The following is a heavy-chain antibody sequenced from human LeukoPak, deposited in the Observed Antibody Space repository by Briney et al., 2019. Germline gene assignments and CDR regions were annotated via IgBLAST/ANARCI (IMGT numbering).Heavy chain of an antibody. D-gene: IGHD2/OR15-2a*01. Sequence: GGSLRLSCAASGFTFSSYAMHWVRQAPGKGLGWVAVISYDGSNKYYADSVKGRFTISRDNSKNMLYLQMNSLRAEDTAVYYCAKTFLQSSYYPDYYFDYWGQGTLVTVSS. CDR2: ISYDGSNK. CDR1: GFTFSSYA. J-gene: IGHJ4*02. V-gene: IGHV3-30-3*02. CDR3: AKTFLQSSYYPDYYFDY.